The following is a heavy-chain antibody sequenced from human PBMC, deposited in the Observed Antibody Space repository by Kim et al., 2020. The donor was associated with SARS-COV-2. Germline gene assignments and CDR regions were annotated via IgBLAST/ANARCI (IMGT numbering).Heavy chain of an antibody. V-gene: IGHV3-48*02. CDR1: GFTFSSYS. CDR3: ARDVKDFWSGPHYYYYGMDV. D-gene: IGHD3-3*01. CDR2: ISSSSSTI. J-gene: IGHJ6*02. Sequence: GGSLRLSCAASGFTFSSYSMNWVRQAPGKGLEWVSYISSSSSTIYYADSVKGRFTISRDNAKNSLYLQMNSLRDEDTAVYYCARDVKDFWSGPHYYYYGMDVWGQGTTVTVSS.